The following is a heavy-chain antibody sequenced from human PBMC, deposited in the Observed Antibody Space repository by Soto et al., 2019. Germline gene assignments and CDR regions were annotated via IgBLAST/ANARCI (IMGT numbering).Heavy chain of an antibody. D-gene: IGHD3-22*01. CDR3: ARPYDGSGSYLPFNY. V-gene: IGHV3-23*01. CDR2: ITPSGDYT. Sequence: EVQLLECGGGLVQPGGSLRRSCAASGFTFSSYTMSWVRQAPGKGLEWVSAITPSGDYTNHADSVKGRFTISRDNSKNTLYMQMNSLRADDTAVYYCARPYDGSGSYLPFNYWAQGTLVTVSS. J-gene: IGHJ4*02. CDR1: GFTFSSYT.